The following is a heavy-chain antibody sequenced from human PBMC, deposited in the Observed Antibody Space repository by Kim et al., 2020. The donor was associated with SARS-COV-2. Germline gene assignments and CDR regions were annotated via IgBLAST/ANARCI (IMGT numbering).Heavy chain of an antibody. V-gene: IGHV4-59*08. CDR1: GGSISSYY. CDR3: ARLLEAGATSGDAFDI. D-gene: IGHD1-26*01. J-gene: IGHJ3*02. Sequence: SETLSLTCTVSGGSISSYYWSWIRQPPGKGLEWIGYIYYSGSTNYNPSLKSRVTISVDTSKNQFSLKLSSVTAADTAVYYCARLLEAGATSGDAFDIWGQGTMVTVSS. CDR2: IYYSGST.